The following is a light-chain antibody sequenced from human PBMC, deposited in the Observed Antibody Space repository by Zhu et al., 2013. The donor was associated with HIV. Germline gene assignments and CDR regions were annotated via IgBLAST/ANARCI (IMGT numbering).Light chain of an antibody. J-gene: IGKJ5*01. V-gene: IGKV3-20*01. Sequence: DIVLTQSPGTLSVSPGDRVTLSCRASQSVNSDFLAWYQQKTGQPPRLLIYAASSRAAGIPARFSGSGSGTDFTLTISGLEPEDFAVYYCQQYNNWLLTFGQGTRLEIK. CDR2: AAS. CDR3: QQYNNWLLT. CDR1: QSVNSDF.